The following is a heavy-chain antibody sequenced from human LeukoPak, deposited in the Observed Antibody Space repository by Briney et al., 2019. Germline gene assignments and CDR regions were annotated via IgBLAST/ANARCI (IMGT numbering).Heavy chain of an antibody. V-gene: IGHV3-23*01. CDR2: ISDSGGNT. CDR3: ARDRGYSCGY. CDR1: GFTFSSYA. J-gene: IGHJ4*02. D-gene: IGHD5-18*01. Sequence: PGGSLRLSCAASGFTFSSYAMSWVRQAPGKGLEWVSGISDSGGNTYYADSVKGRFTISRDNSKNTLYLQMNSLRAEDTAVYYCARDRGYSCGYWGQGTLVTVSS.